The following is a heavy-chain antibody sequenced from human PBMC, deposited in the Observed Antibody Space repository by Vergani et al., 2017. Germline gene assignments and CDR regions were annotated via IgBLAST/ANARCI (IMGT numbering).Heavy chain of an antibody. J-gene: IGHJ4*02. CDR1: GGSISSGSYY. CDR2: IYTSGCT. Sequence: QVQLQESGPGLVKPSQTLSLTCTVSGGSISSGSYYWSWIRQPAGKGLEWIGRIYTSGCTNYNPSLKSRVTMSVDTSKNQFSLKLSSVTAADTAVYYCARGPPGSDYWGQGTLVTVSS. V-gene: IGHV4-61*02. CDR3: ARGPPGSDY. D-gene: IGHD3-10*01.